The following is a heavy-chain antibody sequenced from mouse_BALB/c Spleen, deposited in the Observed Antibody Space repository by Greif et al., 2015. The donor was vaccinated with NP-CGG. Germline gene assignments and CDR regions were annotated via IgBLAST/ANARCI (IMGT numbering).Heavy chain of an antibody. CDR1: GFSLTSYG. V-gene: IGHV2-9*02. CDR3: ARDLEDYAMDY. J-gene: IGHJ4*01. Sequence: VNLVESGPGLVAPSQSLSITCTVSGFSLTSYGVHWVRQPPGKGLEWLGVIWAGGSTNYNSALMSRLSISKDNSKSQVFLKMNSLQTDYTAMYYCARDLEDYAMDYWGQGTSVTVSS. CDR2: IWAGGST.